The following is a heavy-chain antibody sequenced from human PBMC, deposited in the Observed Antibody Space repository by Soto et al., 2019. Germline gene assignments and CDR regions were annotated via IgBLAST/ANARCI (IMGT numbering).Heavy chain of an antibody. CDR2: ITWDSVST. J-gene: IGHJ5*02. CDR1: GFSFDDFA. D-gene: IGHD2-15*01. V-gene: IGHV3-9*01. CDR3: AKERVRFVDA. Sequence: QLVESGGGLVQPGGSLRLSCVASGFSFDDFAMHWVRQAPGKGLEWISGITWDSVSTDYANSVKGRFTVSRDNAKNSLYLQMSSLTTEETAVYFCAKERVRFVDAWGQGSLVTVSS.